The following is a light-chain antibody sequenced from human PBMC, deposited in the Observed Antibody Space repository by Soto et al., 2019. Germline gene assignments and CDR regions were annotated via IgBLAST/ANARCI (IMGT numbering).Light chain of an antibody. CDR3: QQYGSSPWT. J-gene: IGKJ1*01. CDR1: QSVCSNY. V-gene: IGKV3-20*01. Sequence: EIVLTQSPGTLSLSPGERATLSCRASQSVCSNYLAWYQQKPGQAPRPLIYGASSRATGIPDRFSGSGAGTDFTLTISRLEPEDFAVYYCQQYGSSPWTFGQGTKVEIK. CDR2: GAS.